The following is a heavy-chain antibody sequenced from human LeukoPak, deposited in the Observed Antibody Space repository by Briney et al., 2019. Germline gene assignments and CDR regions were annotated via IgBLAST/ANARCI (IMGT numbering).Heavy chain of an antibody. D-gene: IGHD6-19*01. Sequence: GGSLRLSCAASGFTFNRYAIHWVRQAPGKGLEWVSAISGSGGSTYYADSVKGRFTISRDNSKNTLYLQMNSLRAEDTAVYYCAKQIAVAALGYFDYWGQGTLVTVSS. J-gene: IGHJ4*02. CDR1: GFTFNRYA. V-gene: IGHV3-23*01. CDR3: AKQIAVAALGYFDY. CDR2: ISGSGGST.